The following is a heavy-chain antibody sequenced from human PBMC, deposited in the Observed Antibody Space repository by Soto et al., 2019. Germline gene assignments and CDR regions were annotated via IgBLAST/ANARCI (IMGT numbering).Heavy chain of an antibody. Sequence: GGSLRLSCAASGFTFSSYAMHWVRQAPGKGLEYVSAISSNGGSTYYADSVKGRFTISRDNSKNTLYLQMGSLRAEDMAVSYCARGGSPRFWPYFDYWGQGTLVTSPQ. CDR3: ARGGSPRFWPYFDY. CDR2: ISSNGGST. J-gene: IGHJ4*02. D-gene: IGHD3-16*01. CDR1: GFTFSSYA. V-gene: IGHV3-64*02.